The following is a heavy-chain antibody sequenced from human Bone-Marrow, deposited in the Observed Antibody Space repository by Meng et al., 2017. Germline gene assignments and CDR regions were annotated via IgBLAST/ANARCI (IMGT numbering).Heavy chain of an antibody. D-gene: IGHD6-13*01. CDR3: ATGAAAADH. CDR1: GLTFSNAW. Sequence: VQLVESGGGLVKPGGSLRLSCAASGLTFSNAWMTWVRQAPGKGLEWVGRIKSKPDGGTTDYAEPVKDRFVISRDDSRDTVYLQMDSLITEDTAVYFCATGAAAADHWGQGTLVTVSS. J-gene: IGHJ4*02. CDR2: IKSKPDGGTT. V-gene: IGHV3-15*01.